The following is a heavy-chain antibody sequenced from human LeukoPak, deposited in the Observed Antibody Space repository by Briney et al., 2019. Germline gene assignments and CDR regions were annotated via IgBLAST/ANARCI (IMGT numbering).Heavy chain of an antibody. CDR3: ARVKEGATTWRGNFDY. V-gene: IGHV3-20*04. Sequence: PGGSLRLSCAASGFTFYDYGLSWVRQVPGKGLEWVSGLNWNGASTGYADSVKGRFTISRDNAKNSLYLQMNSLRAEDTALYYCARVKEGATTWRGNFDYWGQGTLVTVSS. D-gene: IGHD1-26*01. CDR2: LNWNGAST. J-gene: IGHJ4*02. CDR1: GFTFYDYG.